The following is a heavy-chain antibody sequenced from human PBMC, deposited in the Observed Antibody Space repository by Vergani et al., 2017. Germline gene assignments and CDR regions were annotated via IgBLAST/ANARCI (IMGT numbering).Heavy chain of an antibody. CDR2: ISYDGTQK. CDR1: GFTSSYYG. Sequence: QVHLVESGGGVVQPGRSLRLSCVVSGFTSSYYGMHWVRQAPGKGLEWVAVISYDGTQKYYADSVKGRFTIARDNSKSPLYLQMNSLRTEDTAVYYCATKSCGTPGCQIGYFREWGQGTLVTVSS. CDR3: ATKSCGTPGCQIGYFRE. V-gene: IGHV3-30*03. J-gene: IGHJ1*01. D-gene: IGHD1-1*01.